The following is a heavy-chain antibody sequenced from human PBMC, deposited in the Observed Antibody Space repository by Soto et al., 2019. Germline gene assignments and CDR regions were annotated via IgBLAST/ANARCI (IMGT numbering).Heavy chain of an antibody. Sequence: SDTLYLTCVVSGGYNTIDHWRIWVRIHTGKGLEGIREISHSGTTNYTPSLQRRGTISVDHPQNKFSAKLTSVTAADTAVYYCAKDYIGDDALEIWGQGIMVT. J-gene: IGHJ3*02. V-gene: IGHV4-4*02. CDR2: ISHSGTT. CDR1: GGYNTIDHW. D-gene: IGHD2-15*01. CDR3: AKDYIGDDALEI.